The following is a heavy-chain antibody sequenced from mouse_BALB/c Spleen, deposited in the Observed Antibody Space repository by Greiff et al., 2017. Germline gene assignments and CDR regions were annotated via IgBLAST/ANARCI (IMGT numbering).Heavy chain of an antibody. CDR3: ATYYGYGGFDY. J-gene: IGHJ2*01. D-gene: IGHD2-9*01. V-gene: IGHV5-9-4*01. CDR2: ISSGGSYT. CDR1: GFTFSSYA. Sequence: EVQRVESGGGLVKPGGSLKLSCAASGFTFSSYAMSWVRQSPEKRLEWVAEISSGGSYTYYPDTVTGRFTISRDNAKNTLYLEMSSLRSEDTAMYYCATYYGYGGFDYWGQGTTLTVSS.